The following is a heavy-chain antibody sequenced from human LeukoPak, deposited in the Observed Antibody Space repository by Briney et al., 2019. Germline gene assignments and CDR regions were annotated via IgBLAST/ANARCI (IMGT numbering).Heavy chain of an antibody. J-gene: IGHJ4*02. Sequence: SETLSLTCTISGGSISSYYWSWIRQPPGQGLERIGYIYYSGSTNYNPPPKSRVAISVDTSKNQLSLKLSSVTAADTAVYYCARVFLEGGPSHFDYWGQETLVTVSS. D-gene: IGHD2-15*01. V-gene: IGHV4-59*01. CDR1: GGSISSYY. CDR2: IYYSGST. CDR3: ARVFLEGGPSHFDY.